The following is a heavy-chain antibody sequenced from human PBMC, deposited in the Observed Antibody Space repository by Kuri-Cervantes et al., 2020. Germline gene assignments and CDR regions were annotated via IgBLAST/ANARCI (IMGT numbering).Heavy chain of an antibody. CDR1: GGTFSSYA. V-gene: IGHV1-69*13. J-gene: IGHJ4*02. Sequence: AVKVSCKASGGTFSSYAISWVRQAPGQGLEGMGGIIPIFGRANYAQNFQSRVTITADDSTSTAYTELSSLRSEDTAVYYCAVLEVRGVIIAFDYWGQGTLVTVSS. D-gene: IGHD3-10*01. CDR2: IIPIFGRA. CDR3: AVLEVRGVIIAFDY.